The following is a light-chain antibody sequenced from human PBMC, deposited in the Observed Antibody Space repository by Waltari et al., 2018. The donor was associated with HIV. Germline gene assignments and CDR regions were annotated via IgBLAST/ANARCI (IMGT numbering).Light chain of an antibody. CDR2: DTS. V-gene: IGKV1-39*01. CDR3: QQSNTTLYT. J-gene: IGKJ2*01. CDR1: QRIRIS. Sequence: DIHLTQSPSSLSASVGGRVTITCRASQRIRISLTWNQHRPGKAPNLIIVDTSSLQSAVASRFNGRCSATDFTLTISSLQPEDVVTYYRQQSNTTLYTFGQGTRLEIK.